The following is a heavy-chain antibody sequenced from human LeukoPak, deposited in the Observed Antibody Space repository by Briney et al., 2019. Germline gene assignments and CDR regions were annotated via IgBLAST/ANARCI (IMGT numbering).Heavy chain of an antibody. V-gene: IGHV3-74*01. D-gene: IGHD4-17*01. CDR2: IKGDGSST. CDR1: EFTFSDYW. CDR3: ASELRDGARQTDGLDM. J-gene: IGHJ3*02. Sequence: HPGGSLRLSCTASEFTFSDYWMHWVRQAPGKGLVWVSRIKGDGSSTGYADSVKGRFTISRDNAKNTLYLQMSSLRVEDTAVYYCASELRDGARQTDGLDMWGQGTMVTVSS.